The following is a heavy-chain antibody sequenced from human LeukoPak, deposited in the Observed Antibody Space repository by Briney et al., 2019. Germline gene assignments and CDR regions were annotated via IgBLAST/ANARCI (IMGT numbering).Heavy chain of an antibody. CDR2: ISYSGTT. J-gene: IGHJ4*02. CDR3: ARTRYYYNSRSYGAPYYFDY. CDR1: GGSISSYY. V-gene: IGHV4-59*08. D-gene: IGHD3-10*01. Sequence: PSETLSLTCTVSGGSISSYYWSWIRQPPGKGLEWIGYISYSGTTYYNPSLKSRVTISVDTSKNQFSLKLSSVTAADTAVYYCARTRYYYNSRSYGAPYYFDYWGQGTLVTVSS.